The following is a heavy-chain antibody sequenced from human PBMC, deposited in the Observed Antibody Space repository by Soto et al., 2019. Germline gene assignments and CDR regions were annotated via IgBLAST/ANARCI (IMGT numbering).Heavy chain of an antibody. Sequence: QITLKESGPTLVKPTQTLTLTCTFSGFSLSTSGVGVGWIRQPPGKALEWLALTYWDDDKRYSPSLKSRLTITKDTSKNQVVLTMTTMDPLDTATYYCAHRQRTVYFDYWGQGTLVTVSS. D-gene: IGHD4-17*01. CDR2: TYWDDDK. CDR3: AHRQRTVYFDY. J-gene: IGHJ4*02. CDR1: GFSLSTSGVG. V-gene: IGHV2-5*02.